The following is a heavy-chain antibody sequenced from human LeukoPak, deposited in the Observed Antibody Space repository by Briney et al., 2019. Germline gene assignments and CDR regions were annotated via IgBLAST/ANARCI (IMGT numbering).Heavy chain of an antibody. J-gene: IGHJ6*03. Sequence: ASVKVSCKASGYTFTCYGISWVRQAPGQGLEWMGWISAYNGNTNYAQKLQGRVTMTTDTSTSTAYMELRSLRSDDTAVYYCARALGWGYSNYYYYMDVWGKGTTVTVSS. D-gene: IGHD4-11*01. CDR2: ISAYNGNT. CDR1: GYTFTCYG. CDR3: ARALGWGYSNYYYYMDV. V-gene: IGHV1-18*01.